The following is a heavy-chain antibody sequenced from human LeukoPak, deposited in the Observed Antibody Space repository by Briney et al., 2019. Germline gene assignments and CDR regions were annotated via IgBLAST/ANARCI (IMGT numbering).Heavy chain of an antibody. CDR1: GGTFSSYA. CDR2: IIPVLGIA. Sequence: GASVKVSCKASGGTFSSYAISWVRQAPGQGLEWMGRIIPVLGIANYAQKFQGRVTITADKSTSTAYMELSSLRSEDTAVYYCARDFHRGIFDYWGQGTLVTVSS. D-gene: IGHD3-16*01. V-gene: IGHV1-69*04. CDR3: ARDFHRGIFDY. J-gene: IGHJ4*02.